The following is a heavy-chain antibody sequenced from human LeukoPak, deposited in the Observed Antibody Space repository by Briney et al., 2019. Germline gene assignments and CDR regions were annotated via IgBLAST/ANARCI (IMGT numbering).Heavy chain of an antibody. CDR2: INHSGST. Sequence: SETLSLTCAVYGGSFSGYYWSWIRQPPGKGLEWIGEINHSGSTNYNPSLKSRVTISVDTSKNQFSLKLGSVTAADTAVYYCARGRYSYGFASKATPVDYWGQGTLVTVSS. D-gene: IGHD5-18*01. J-gene: IGHJ4*02. V-gene: IGHV4-34*01. CDR1: GGSFSGYY. CDR3: ARGRYSYGFASKATPVDY.